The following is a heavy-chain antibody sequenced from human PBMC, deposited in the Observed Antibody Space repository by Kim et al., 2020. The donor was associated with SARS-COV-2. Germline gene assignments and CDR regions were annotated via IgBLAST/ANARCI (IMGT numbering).Heavy chain of an antibody. V-gene: IGHV3-23*01. J-gene: IGHJ6*02. Sequence: GGSLRLSCAASGFTFSSYAMSWVRQAPGKGLEWVSAISGSGGSTYYADSVKGRFTISRDNSKNTLYLQMNSLRAEDTAVYYCAKRRPYSYGPYYYYGMDVWGQGTTVTVSS. D-gene: IGHD5-18*01. CDR3: AKRRPYSYGPYYYYGMDV. CDR1: GFTFSSYA. CDR2: ISGSGGST.